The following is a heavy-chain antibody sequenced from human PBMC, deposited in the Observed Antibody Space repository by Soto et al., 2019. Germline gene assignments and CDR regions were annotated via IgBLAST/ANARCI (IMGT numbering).Heavy chain of an antibody. V-gene: IGHV1-69*01. CDR2: TIPIFGTA. J-gene: IGHJ1*01. Sequence: QVQLVQSGAEVKKPGSSGKVSCKASGGTFSSYAISWVRQAPGQGLEWMGGTIPIFGTANYAQKFQGRVTITADDATSTAYMELSSLGSEETAVYYCGICRGRDGYNYHCQHWGQGTLVTVSS. D-gene: IGHD5-12*01. CDR3: GICRGRDGYNYHCQH. CDR1: GGTFSSYA.